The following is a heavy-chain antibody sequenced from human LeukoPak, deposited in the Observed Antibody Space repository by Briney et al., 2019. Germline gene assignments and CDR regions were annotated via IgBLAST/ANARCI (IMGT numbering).Heavy chain of an antibody. Sequence: GGSLRLSCAASGFTFSSYAMSWVRQAPGKGLEWVSAISGSGGSTYYADSVKGRFTISRDNSKNTLYLQMNSLRAEDTAVYYCAKGLPAAIRAGYYYYMDVWGKGTTVTVSS. V-gene: IGHV3-23*01. CDR1: GFTFSSYA. D-gene: IGHD2-2*02. CDR3: AKGLPAAIRAGYYYYMDV. J-gene: IGHJ6*03. CDR2: ISGSGGST.